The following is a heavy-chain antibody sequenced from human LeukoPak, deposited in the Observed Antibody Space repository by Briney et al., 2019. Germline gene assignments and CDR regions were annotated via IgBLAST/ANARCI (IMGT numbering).Heavy chain of an antibody. CDR1: GGSISSYY. V-gene: IGHV4-59*08. J-gene: IGHJ5*02. Sequence: SETLSLTCTVSGGSISSYYWCWIRQPPGKGLEWIGYIYYSGSTNYNPSLKSRVTISVDTSKNQFSLKLSSVTAADTAVYYCAGLYSSSVAWFDPWGQGTLVTVSS. D-gene: IGHD6-6*01. CDR2: IYYSGST. CDR3: AGLYSSSVAWFDP.